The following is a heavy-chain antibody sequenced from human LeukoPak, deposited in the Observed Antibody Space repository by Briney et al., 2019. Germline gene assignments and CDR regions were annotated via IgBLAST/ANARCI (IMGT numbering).Heavy chain of an antibody. Sequence: SETLSLTCAVYGGSFSGYYWSWLRQPPGKGLEWIGEINHSGSTNYNPSLKSRVTISVDTSKNQFSLKLSSVTAADTAVYYCAREGGWNYWNNWFDPWGQGTLVTVSS. CDR1: GGSFSGYY. J-gene: IGHJ5*02. D-gene: IGHD1-7*01. V-gene: IGHV4-34*01. CDR2: INHSGST. CDR3: AREGGWNYWNNWFDP.